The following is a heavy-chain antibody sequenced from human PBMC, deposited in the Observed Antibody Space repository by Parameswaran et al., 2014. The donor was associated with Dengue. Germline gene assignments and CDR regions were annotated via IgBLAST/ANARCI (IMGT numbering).Heavy chain of an antibody. V-gene: IGHV1-69*01. CDR2: IIPILGTS. J-gene: IGHJ3*01. Sequence: WVRQAPGQGLEWMGEIIPILGTSKYPQDFQDRVTITADGSTNTVYMELSSLRSGDTAVYYCARDRQGIGVTATWAFGLWGQGTMVTVSS. CDR3: ARDRQGIGVTATWAFGL. D-gene: IGHD6-19*01.